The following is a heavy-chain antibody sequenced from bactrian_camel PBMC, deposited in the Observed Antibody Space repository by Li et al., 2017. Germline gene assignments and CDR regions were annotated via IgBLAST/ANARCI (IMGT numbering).Heavy chain of an antibody. Sequence: QLVESGGGSVQPGGSLRLSCAASRYTDCMGWFRQAPGKEREGVAYINGAGSVKYADSVEGRFAISRDNAKNTLYLQMNSLKPEDTAIYYCAARSGRCASFQRFLYNYWGQGTQVTVS. CDR3: AARSGRCASFQRFLYNY. D-gene: IGHD2*01. J-gene: IGHJ4*01. V-gene: IGHV3S53*01. CDR1: RYTDC. CDR2: INGAGSV.